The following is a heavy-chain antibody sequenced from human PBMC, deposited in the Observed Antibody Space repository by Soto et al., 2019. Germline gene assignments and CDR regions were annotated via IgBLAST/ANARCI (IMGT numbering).Heavy chain of an antibody. CDR3: ARDLAPYYYDTSKDHAFDI. J-gene: IGHJ3*02. CDR2: IYYSGST. CDR1: GGSISSGDYY. Sequence: QVQRQESGPGLVKPSQTLSLTCTVSGGSISSGDYYWSWIRQPPGKGLEWIGYIYYSGSTYYNPSLRSRVTISVDTSKNQFSLKLSSVTAADTAVYYCARDLAPYYYDTSKDHAFDIWGQGTMVTVSS. V-gene: IGHV4-30-4*01. D-gene: IGHD3-22*01.